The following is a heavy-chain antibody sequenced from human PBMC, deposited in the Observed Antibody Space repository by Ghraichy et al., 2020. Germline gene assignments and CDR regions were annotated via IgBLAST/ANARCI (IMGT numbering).Heavy chain of an antibody. Sequence: GGSLRLSLTCAASGFTFSSYWMHWVRQAPGKGLVWVSRINSDGSSTTYADSVKGRFTISRDNAKNTVYLQMHSLRAEDTAVYYCGRDKIVAAIDYWGQGTLVTVSS. V-gene: IGHV3-74*03. CDR1: GFTFSSYW. CDR3: GRDKIVAAIDY. D-gene: IGHD6-25*01. J-gene: IGHJ4*02. CDR2: INSDGSST.